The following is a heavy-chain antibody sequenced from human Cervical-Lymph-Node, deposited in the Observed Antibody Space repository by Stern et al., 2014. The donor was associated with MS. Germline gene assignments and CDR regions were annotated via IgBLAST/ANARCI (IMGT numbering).Heavy chain of an antibody. D-gene: IGHD3-16*01. CDR2: IYYSGST. J-gene: IGHJ4*02. CDR1: GGSISSYY. V-gene: IGHV4-59*01. CDR3: ARGGAPYFDY. Sequence: QVQLQESGPGLVKPSETLSLTCTVSGGSISSYYWSWIRQPPGKGLEWIGYIYYSGSTNYNPSLKSRVTISVDTSKNQFSLKLSSVTAADTAVYYCARGGAPYFDYWGQGTLVTVSS.